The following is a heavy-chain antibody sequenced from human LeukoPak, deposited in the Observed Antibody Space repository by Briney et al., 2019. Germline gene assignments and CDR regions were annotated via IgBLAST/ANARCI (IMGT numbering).Heavy chain of an antibody. Sequence: PGGSLRLSCAASGFTFSSYWMSWVRQAPGKGLEWVGFIRSIAYGGTTEYAASVKGRFTISRDDSKTISYLQMNSLTAEDTAVYYCTRRKSRTYQYDSSDYYGGQGTLVTVSS. V-gene: IGHV3-49*04. D-gene: IGHD3-22*01. CDR2: IRSIAYGGTT. J-gene: IGHJ4*02. CDR3: TRRKSRTYQYDSSDYY. CDR1: GFTFSSYW.